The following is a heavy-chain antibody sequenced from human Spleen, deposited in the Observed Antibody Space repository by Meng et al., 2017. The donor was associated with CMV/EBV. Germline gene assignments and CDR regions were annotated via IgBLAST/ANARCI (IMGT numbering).Heavy chain of an antibody. V-gene: IGHV3-30*04. CDR2: ISYDGNNK. CDR3: AREGGDYSFIDY. D-gene: IGHD4-11*01. Sequence: SCAASGFTFSSYAMHWFRQAPGKGLEWVAVISYDGNNKYYADSVKGRFTISRDNSKNTLYLQMNSLRAEDTAVYYCAREGGDYSFIDYWGQGTLVTVSS. J-gene: IGHJ4*02. CDR1: GFTFSSYA.